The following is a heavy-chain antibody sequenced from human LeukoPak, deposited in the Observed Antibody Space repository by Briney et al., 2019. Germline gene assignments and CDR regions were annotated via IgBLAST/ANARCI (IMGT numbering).Heavy chain of an antibody. CDR2: ISSRGGTI. D-gene: IGHD5-18*01. CDR1: GFLFSDYE. CDR3: VRDGYSYGYDFDY. J-gene: IGHJ4*02. V-gene: IGHV3-48*03. Sequence: GGSLRLSCGASGFLFSDYEMNWVRQAPGKGLEWISYISSRGGTIYYADSVEGRFTISRDNAKNALYLQMNSLRVEDTAFYYCVRDGYSYGYDFDYWGQGTLVAVSP.